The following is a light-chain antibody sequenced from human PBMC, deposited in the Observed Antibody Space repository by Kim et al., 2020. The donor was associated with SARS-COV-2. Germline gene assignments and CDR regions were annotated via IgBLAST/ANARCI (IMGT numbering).Light chain of an antibody. J-gene: IGLJ2*01. CDR2: GKN. CDR1: SLRSYY. CDR3: QSRDSSDKVV. Sequence: SSELTQDPAVSVALGQTVRITCQGDSLRSYYASWNQQKPGQAPVLVIYGKNNRPSGIPDRFFGSSSGNTASLTITGAQAEDEADYYCQSRDSSDKVVFGGGTKLTVL. V-gene: IGLV3-19*01.